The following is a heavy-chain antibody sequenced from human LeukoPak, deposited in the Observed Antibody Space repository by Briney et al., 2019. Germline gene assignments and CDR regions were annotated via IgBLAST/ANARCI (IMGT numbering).Heavy chain of an antibody. V-gene: IGHV3-66*02. D-gene: IGHD2-8*02. J-gene: IGHJ5*02. CDR2: IYGDGTT. CDR1: GFAVSNDY. CDR3: ARARAGAQYWVALDP. Sequence: GGSLTLSYAASGFAVSNDYMPWVRRAPGRGLDRVSLIYGDGTTLYTDSVRCRSTISSDNYKNKMYLQMNRQTPEDYTMHYCARARAGAQYWVALDPWGKGTLVSVSS.